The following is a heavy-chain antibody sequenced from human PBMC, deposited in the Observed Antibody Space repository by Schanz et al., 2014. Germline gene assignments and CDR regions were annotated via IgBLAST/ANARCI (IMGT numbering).Heavy chain of an antibody. CDR2: IIPVLAIA. V-gene: IGHV1-69*02. D-gene: IGHD6-13*01. CDR1: GGTFSSYT. CDR3: ASSGAGYSSSWDFDY. Sequence: VQLEQSGAEVKKPGSSVKVSCKASGGTFSSYTISWIRQAPGQGLEWMGRIIPVLAIADYAQKFQGRVTITADTSTNTAYMELSSLRSEDTAVYYCASSGAGYSSSWDFDYWGQGTLVTVSS. J-gene: IGHJ4*02.